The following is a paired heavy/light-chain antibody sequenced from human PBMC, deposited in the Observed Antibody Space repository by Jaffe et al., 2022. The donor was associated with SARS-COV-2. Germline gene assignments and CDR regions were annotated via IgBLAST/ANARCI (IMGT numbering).Heavy chain of an antibody. D-gene: IGHD3-10*01. CDR3: AKDLNRTETELYYYYYYGMDV. V-gene: IGHV3-23*01. J-gene: IGHJ6*02. CDR2: ISGSGGST. CDR1: GFTFSSYA. Sequence: EVQLLESGGGLVQPGGSLRLSCAASGFTFSSYAMSWVRQAPGKGLEWVSAISGSGGSTYYADSVKGRFTISRDNSKNTLYLQMNSLRAEDTAVYYCAKDLNRTETELYYYYYYGMDVWGQGTTVTVSS.
Light chain of an antibody. CDR1: ALPKKY. CDR3: YSTDSSGNHRGV. CDR2: EDS. V-gene: IGLV3-10*01. Sequence: SYELTQPPSVSVSPGQTARITCSGDALPKKYAYWYQQKSGQAPVLVIYEDSKRPSGIPERFSGSSSGTMATLTISGAQVEDEADYYCYSTDSSGNHRGVFGGGTKLTVL. J-gene: IGLJ3*02.